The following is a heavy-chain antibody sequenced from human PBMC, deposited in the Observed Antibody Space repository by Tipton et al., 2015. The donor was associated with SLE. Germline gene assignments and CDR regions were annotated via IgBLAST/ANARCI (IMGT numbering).Heavy chain of an antibody. V-gene: IGHV3-48*03. CDR2: ISSSGSTI. Sequence: SLRLSCAASGFTFSSYEMNWVRQAPGKGLEWVSYISSSGSTIYYADSVKGRFTISRDNAKNSLYLQMNSLRAEDTAVYYCASSGNYDFWSGYNWFDPWGQGTLVPVSS. CDR1: GFTFSSYE. CDR3: ASSGNYDFWSGYNWFDP. D-gene: IGHD3-3*01. J-gene: IGHJ5*02.